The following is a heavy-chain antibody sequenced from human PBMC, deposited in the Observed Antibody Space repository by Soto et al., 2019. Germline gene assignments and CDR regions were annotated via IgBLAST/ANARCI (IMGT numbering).Heavy chain of an antibody. J-gene: IGHJ5*02. D-gene: IGHD3-22*01. CDR1: GYXFTSYL. V-gene: IGHV5-51*01. Sequence: EXLKISCRASGYXFTSYLVAWVRQMPGKGLEWMGIIFPSYSDTRYSPSFQGKVTISADRSTSTVFLQWARLKASDTAVYFCARKDKSGYFNWFDPWGQGNLVTAPQ. CDR3: ARKDKSGYFNWFDP. CDR2: IFPSYSDT.